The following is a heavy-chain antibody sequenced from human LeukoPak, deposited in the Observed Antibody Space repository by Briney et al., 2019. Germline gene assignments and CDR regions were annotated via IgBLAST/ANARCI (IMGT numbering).Heavy chain of an antibody. CDR3: ANPTYYYDSSDEIDY. CDR2: ISGSGGST. Sequence: PGGSLRLSCAASGFTFSSYAMRWVRQAPGKGLEWVSAISGSGGSTYYADSVKGRFTISRDNSKNTLYLQMNSLRAEDTAVYYCANPTYYYDSSDEIDYWGQGTLVTVSS. J-gene: IGHJ4*02. V-gene: IGHV3-23*01. D-gene: IGHD3-22*01. CDR1: GFTFSSYA.